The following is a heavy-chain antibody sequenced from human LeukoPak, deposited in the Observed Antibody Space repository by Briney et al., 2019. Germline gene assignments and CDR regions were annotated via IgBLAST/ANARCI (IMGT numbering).Heavy chain of an antibody. CDR3: ARENRDGYKYHGWFDP. D-gene: IGHD5-24*01. V-gene: IGHV3-74*01. CDR1: GFTFSSYW. Sequence: GGSLRLPCADSGFTFSSYWMHWVRQAPGKGLVWVSRINSDGSSTSYADSVKGRFTISRDNAKNTLYLQMNSLRAEDTAVYYCARENRDGYKYHGWFDPWGQGTLVTVSS. J-gene: IGHJ5*02. CDR2: INSDGSST.